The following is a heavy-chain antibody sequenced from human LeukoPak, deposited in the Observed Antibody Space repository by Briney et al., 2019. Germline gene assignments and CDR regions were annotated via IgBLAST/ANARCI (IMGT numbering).Heavy chain of an antibody. V-gene: IGHV3-7*01. CDR2: IKQDGSEK. D-gene: IGHD2-15*01. CDR1: GFTFSSYW. J-gene: IGHJ3*02. CDR3: ARPSSGWWGAFDI. Sequence: PGGSLRLSCAASGFTFSSYWVSWVRQAPGKGLEWVANIKQDGSEKYYVDSVKGRFTISRDNAKNSLYLQMYSLRAEDTAVYYCARPSSGWWGAFDIWGQGTMVTVSS.